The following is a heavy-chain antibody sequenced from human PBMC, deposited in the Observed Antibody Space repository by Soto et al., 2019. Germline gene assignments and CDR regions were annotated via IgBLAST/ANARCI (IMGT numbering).Heavy chain of an antibody. CDR3: AKDRGYSSGWYGSYYYGMDV. V-gene: IGHV3-30*18. J-gene: IGHJ6*02. D-gene: IGHD6-19*01. CDR1: GFTFSSYG. CDR2: ISHDGSNK. Sequence: GGSLRLSCAASGFTFSSYGMHWVRQAPGKGLEWVAVISHDGSNKYYADSVKGRFTISRDNSKNTLYLQMSSLRAEDTAVYYCAKDRGYSSGWYGSYYYGMDVWGQGTTVTVSS.